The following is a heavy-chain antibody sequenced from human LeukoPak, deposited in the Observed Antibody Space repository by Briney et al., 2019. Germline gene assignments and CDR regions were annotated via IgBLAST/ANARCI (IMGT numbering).Heavy chain of an antibody. V-gene: IGHV3-11*01. CDR3: ARDRWGKYYFDY. J-gene: IGHJ4*02. Sequence: GESLRLSCAASGLPFSDFYMSWLRHAPAKGLEWVSYISSSATTIYYTDSVKGRFTISRDNAKSSLYLQMNTLRAEDTAVYYCARDRWGKYYFDYWGLGTLVTVSS. CDR1: GLPFSDFY. CDR2: ISSSATTI. D-gene: IGHD7-27*01.